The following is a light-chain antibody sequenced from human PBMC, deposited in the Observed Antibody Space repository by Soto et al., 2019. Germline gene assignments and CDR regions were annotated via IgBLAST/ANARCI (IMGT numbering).Light chain of an antibody. V-gene: IGLV1-44*01. J-gene: IGLJ2*01. Sequence: QSALTQPPSASGTPGQRVVISCSGSSSHIGSNTVNWYQQLPGTAPKLLIYSNNQRPSGVPDRFSGSKSGNTASLTVSGLQAEDEADSYCSSYAGSNNVVFGGGTQLTVL. CDR1: SSHIGSNT. CDR2: SNN. CDR3: SSYAGSNNVV.